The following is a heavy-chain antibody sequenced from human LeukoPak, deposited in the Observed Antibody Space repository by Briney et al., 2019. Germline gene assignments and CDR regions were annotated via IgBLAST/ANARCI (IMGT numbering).Heavy chain of an antibody. V-gene: IGHV3-30*18. J-gene: IGHJ3*02. Sequence: PGGSLRLSCAVSGFTFSLYGMHWVRQAPGKGLEWVAVVSYDGTNKFYADSVKGRFTISRDGSKNTLYLQMNSLRAEDTAVYYCAKDLGDGYNWDAFDIWGQGTMVTVSS. D-gene: IGHD5-24*01. CDR1: GFTFSLYG. CDR2: VSYDGTNK. CDR3: AKDLGDGYNWDAFDI.